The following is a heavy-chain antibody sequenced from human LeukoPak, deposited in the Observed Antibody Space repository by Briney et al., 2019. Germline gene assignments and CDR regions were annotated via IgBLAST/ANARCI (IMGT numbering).Heavy chain of an antibody. CDR2: INPNSGGT. V-gene: IGHV1-2*02. Sequence: ASVKVSCKASGYTFTGYYMHWVRQAPGQGLEWMGWINPNSGGTNYAQKFQGRVTMTRETSISTAYMEPSSLRSDDTAVYYCARGKATAMVRGRGGWFDPWGQGTLVTVSS. CDR1: GYTFTGYY. J-gene: IGHJ5*02. CDR3: ARGKATAMVRGRGGWFDP. D-gene: IGHD5-18*01.